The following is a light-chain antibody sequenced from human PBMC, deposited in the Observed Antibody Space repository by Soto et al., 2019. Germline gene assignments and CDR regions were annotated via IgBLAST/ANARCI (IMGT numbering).Light chain of an antibody. J-gene: IGLJ1*01. V-gene: IGLV2-14*03. CDR2: DVS. CDR1: SSDIGGDNF. CDR3: NSYRTVRTYV. Sequence: QSALTQPASVSGSPGQSIAISCTGTSSDIGGDNFVSWYQHHPGKAPKLLIHDVSNRPSGVSSRFSGSKSGTTASLTISGLQAEDEADYYCNSYRTVRTYVFGTGTKLTVL.